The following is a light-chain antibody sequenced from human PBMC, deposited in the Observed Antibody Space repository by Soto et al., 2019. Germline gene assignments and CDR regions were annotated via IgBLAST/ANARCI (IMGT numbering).Light chain of an antibody. V-gene: IGKV1-39*01. CDR3: QHGYSTPLT. CDR2: AAS. CDR1: QSISTY. Sequence: DIQMTQSPSSLSASVGDRVTITCRASQSISTYLHWYQQKPGKAPNLLIYAASTLQSGVPSRFSGSGSWTDFTLTISSLQPEDFATYFCQHGYSTPLTFGGGTKVDI. J-gene: IGKJ4*01.